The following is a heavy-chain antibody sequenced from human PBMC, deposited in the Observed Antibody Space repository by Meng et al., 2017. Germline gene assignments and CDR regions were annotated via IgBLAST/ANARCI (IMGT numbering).Heavy chain of an antibody. CDR1: GDSVTVGSHY. J-gene: IGHJ4*02. D-gene: IGHD3-16*01. CDR3: ARTRGDYYFDY. Sequence: QVQLEESGQGLMRPSDTLSLTCTVSGDSVTVGSHYWSWIRQSPGKGLEWIGYIDYGGSTSYNPSLRSRVTISVDTSNNQFSLKLSSVTAADTAVFYCARTRGDYYFDYWGQGTLVTVSS. CDR2: IDYGGST. V-gene: IGHV4-61*01.